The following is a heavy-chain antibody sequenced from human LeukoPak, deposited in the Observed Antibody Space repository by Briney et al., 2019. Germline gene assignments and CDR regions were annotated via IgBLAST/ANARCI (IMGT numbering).Heavy chain of an antibody. CDR2: INPSGGST. Sequence: ASVKVSCKASGYTFTSYYMHWVRQAPGQGLEWMGIINPSGGSTSYAQKFQGRVTMTRDMSTSTVYMELSSLRSEGTAVYYCASSQQLFNWFDPWAREPWSPSPQ. J-gene: IGHJ5*02. CDR3: ASSQQLFNWFDP. V-gene: IGHV1-46*01. CDR1: GYTFTSYY. D-gene: IGHD6-13*01.